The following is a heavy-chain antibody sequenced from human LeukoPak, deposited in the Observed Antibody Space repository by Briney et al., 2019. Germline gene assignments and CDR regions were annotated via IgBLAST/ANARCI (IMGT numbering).Heavy chain of an antibody. J-gene: IGHJ6*03. Sequence: ASVKVSCKASGYTFTGYYMHWVRQAPGQGLEWMGWINPNSGGTNYAQKFQGRVTMTRDTSISTAYMELSRLRSDDTAVYYCASREGSTSCCDQNNYYYYRDVGGKGTTVTVSS. CDR1: GYTFTGYY. CDR3: ASREGSTSCCDQNNYYYYRDV. V-gene: IGHV1-2*02. D-gene: IGHD2-2*01. CDR2: INPNSGGT.